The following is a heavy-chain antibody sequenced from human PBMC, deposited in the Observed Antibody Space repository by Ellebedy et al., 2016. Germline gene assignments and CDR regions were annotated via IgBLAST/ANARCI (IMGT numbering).Heavy chain of an antibody. CDR2: IKGDESGI. J-gene: IGHJ3*02. D-gene: IGHD3-16*01. V-gene: IGHV3-74*01. CDR1: GFTFRSYW. Sequence: GGSLRLXXAASGFTFRSYWMHWVRQAPGKGLVWVSRIKGDESGIAYADSVKGRFTISRDNGKNTLYLQMNSLRGEDTAIYYCASGFRHYGAYDIWGQGTMVTVSS. CDR3: ASGFRHYGAYDI.